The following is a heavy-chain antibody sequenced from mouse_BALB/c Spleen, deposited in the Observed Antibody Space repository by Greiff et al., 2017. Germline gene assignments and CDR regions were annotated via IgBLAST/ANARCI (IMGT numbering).Heavy chain of an antibody. Sequence: VKVVESGPGLVAPSQSLSITCTVSGFSLTSYGVHWVRQPPGKGLEWLGVIWAGGSTNYNSALMSRLSISKDNSKSQVFLKMNSLQTDDTAMYYCARGYGNYNAMDYWGQGTSVTVSS. CDR2: IWAGGST. V-gene: IGHV2-9*02. CDR1: GFSLTSYG. J-gene: IGHJ4*01. CDR3: ARGYGNYNAMDY. D-gene: IGHD2-1*01.